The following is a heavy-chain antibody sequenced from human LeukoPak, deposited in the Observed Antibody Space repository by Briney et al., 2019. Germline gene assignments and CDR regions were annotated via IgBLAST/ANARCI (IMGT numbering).Heavy chain of an antibody. CDR1: EFTFSSYG. Sequence: GGSLRLSCAASEFTFSSYGMHWVRQAPGKGLEWVAVIWYDGSNRYYADSVKGRFTISRDNSKNTLYLQLNSLRAEDTAVYYCARDSEYQLLSRPFDYWGQGTLVTVSS. J-gene: IGHJ4*02. V-gene: IGHV3-33*08. CDR3: ARDSEYQLLSRPFDY. D-gene: IGHD2-2*01. CDR2: IWYDGSNR.